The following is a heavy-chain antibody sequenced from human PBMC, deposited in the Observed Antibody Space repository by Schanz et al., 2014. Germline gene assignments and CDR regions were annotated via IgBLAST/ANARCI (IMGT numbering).Heavy chain of an antibody. Sequence: QVQLLQSGSEVKKPGASVKVSCEISGYTVSALAMHWVRQAPGKGLEWLGGFDVEDGETIYAQKFQGRVTMTADKSTSTVYMEVSGLRSEDTAVYYCARGLGDERWLDLNEAFDIWGQGTIVTVSS. CDR3: ARGLGDERWLDLNEAFDI. J-gene: IGHJ3*02. CDR1: GYTVSALA. D-gene: IGHD6-19*01. V-gene: IGHV1-24*01. CDR2: FDVEDGET.